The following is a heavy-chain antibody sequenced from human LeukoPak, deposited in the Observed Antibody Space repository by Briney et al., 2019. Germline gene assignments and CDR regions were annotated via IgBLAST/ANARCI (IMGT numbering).Heavy chain of an antibody. CDR2: INPYNGNT. J-gene: IGHJ6*03. V-gene: IGHV1-18*01. D-gene: IGHD2-8*01. Sequence: ASVKVSCKASGYTFISYGISWVRQAPGQGLEWMGWINPYNGNTNYAQKFQNRVTITADKSTSTAYMELSSLRSEDTAVYYCARESRPRYAYYYMDVWGKGTTVTVSS. CDR1: GYTFISYG. CDR3: ARESRPRYAYYYMDV.